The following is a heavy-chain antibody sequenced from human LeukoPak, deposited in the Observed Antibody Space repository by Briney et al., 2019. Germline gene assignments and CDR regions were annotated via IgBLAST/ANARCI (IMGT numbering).Heavy chain of an antibody. D-gene: IGHD3-3*01. CDR1: GGTFSSYA. CDR2: IIPIFGTA. Sequence: SVKVSCKASGGTFSSYAISWVRQAPGQGLEWMGGIIPIFGTANYAQKFQGRVTITTDESTSTAYMELSSLRSEDTAVYYCVRDQPNYDFWSGYTSYYFDYWGQGTLVTVSS. J-gene: IGHJ4*02. CDR3: VRDQPNYDFWSGYTSYYFDY. V-gene: IGHV1-69*05.